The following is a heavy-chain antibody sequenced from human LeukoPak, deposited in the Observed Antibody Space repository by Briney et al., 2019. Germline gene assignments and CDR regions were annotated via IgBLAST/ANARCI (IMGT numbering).Heavy chain of an antibody. CDR2: ISGSGGST. CDR1: GFTFSSYA. Sequence: GGSLRLSCAASGFTFSSYAMSWVRQAPGKGLEWVSAISGSGGSTYYADSVKGRFTISRDDSKNTLYLQMNSLRAEDTAVYYCAKELYSSSSGPLDYWGQGALVTVSS. D-gene: IGHD6-6*01. J-gene: IGHJ4*02. V-gene: IGHV3-23*01. CDR3: AKELYSSSSGPLDY.